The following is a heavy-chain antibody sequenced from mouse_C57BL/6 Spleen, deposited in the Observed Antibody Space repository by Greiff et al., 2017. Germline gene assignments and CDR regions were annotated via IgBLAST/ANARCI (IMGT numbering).Heavy chain of an antibody. Sequence: VQPQQSGPELVKPGASVKISCKASGYSFTDYNMNWVKQSNGKSLEWIGVINPNYGTTSYNQKFKGKATFTVDQSSSTAYMQLNSLTSEDSAVXYCARRGYGSSYDCDYWGQGTTLTVSS. D-gene: IGHD1-1*01. CDR1: GYSFTDYN. J-gene: IGHJ2*01. CDR2: INPNYGTT. CDR3: ARRGYGSSYDCDY. V-gene: IGHV1-39*01.